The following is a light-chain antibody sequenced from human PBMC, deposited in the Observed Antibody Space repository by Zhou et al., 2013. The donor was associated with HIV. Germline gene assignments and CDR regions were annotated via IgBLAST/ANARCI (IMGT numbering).Light chain of an antibody. CDR3: LQYDNWPPWT. Sequence: EIVMTQSPGTLSVSPGERVTLSCRASQTISSDLAWYQQRPGQAPRLLLFGASTRATGIPARFSGSGSGTEFTLTISSLQSEDFAVYYCLQYDNWPPWTFGQGTKVEIK. J-gene: IGKJ1*01. CDR2: GAS. V-gene: IGKV3-15*01. CDR1: QTISSD.